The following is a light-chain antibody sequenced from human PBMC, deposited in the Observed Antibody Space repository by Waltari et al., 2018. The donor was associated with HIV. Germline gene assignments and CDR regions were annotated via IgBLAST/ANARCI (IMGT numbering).Light chain of an antibody. J-gene: IGLJ1*01. CDR1: SSDVGGYDY. CDR2: EGC. V-gene: IGLV2-14*01. Sequence: QSALTQPASVSGSPGQSITFSCTGTSSDVGGYDYVSWDQQHPGKAPKLMLYEGCDRPSGVSYRFSGSKSGNTASLTISGLQAEDEADYYCASYTSSNTLYVFGTVTKVTVL. CDR3: ASYTSSNTLYV.